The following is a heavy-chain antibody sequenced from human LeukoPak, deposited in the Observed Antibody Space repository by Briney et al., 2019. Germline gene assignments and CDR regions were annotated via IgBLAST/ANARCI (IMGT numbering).Heavy chain of an antibody. J-gene: IGHJ4*02. Sequence: GRTLRLSCAAAGFTFSDYSMNWVRQAPGKGPEWVSYISSTASTIYYADSVRGRFTISRDNAKNSLNLHMNSLRAEDTAVYYLARDLAGGAYLNDTSGYDYWGQGTPVTVSS. D-gene: IGHD3-22*01. CDR3: ARDLAGGAYLNDTSGYDY. CDR1: GFTFSDYS. CDR2: ISSTASTI. V-gene: IGHV3-48*01.